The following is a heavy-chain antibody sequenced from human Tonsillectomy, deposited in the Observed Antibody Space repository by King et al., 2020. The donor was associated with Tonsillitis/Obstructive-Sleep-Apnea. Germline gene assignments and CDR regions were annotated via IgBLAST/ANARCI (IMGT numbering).Heavy chain of an antibody. J-gene: IGHJ5*02. Sequence: QLVQSGAEVKKPGASVKVSCKAFGYTFSSFGITWVRQAPGQGLEWMGWISADNGKTNYAQKVQGRVTMTTDTSTSTAYMELRSLRSDDTAVYYCARVRPIAVALNWFDPWGQGTLVTVSS. CDR3: ARVRPIAVALNWFDP. CDR2: ISADNGKT. CDR1: GYTFSSFG. V-gene: IGHV1-18*01. D-gene: IGHD6-19*01.